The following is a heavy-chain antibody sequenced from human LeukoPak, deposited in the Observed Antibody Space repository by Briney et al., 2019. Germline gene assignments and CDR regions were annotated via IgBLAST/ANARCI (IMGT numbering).Heavy chain of an antibody. Sequence: GGSLRLSCAASGFTFSPYWMNWFRQAPGKGLEWVALIKEDGSEELYDGSVEGRFTISRDSGKNSLYLQMNGLRAEDTAVYYCAGGAGWLSDYWGQGTLVTVSS. CDR3: AGGAGWLSDY. D-gene: IGHD2-15*01. CDR1: GFTFSPYW. V-gene: IGHV3-7*03. CDR2: IKEDGSEE. J-gene: IGHJ4*02.